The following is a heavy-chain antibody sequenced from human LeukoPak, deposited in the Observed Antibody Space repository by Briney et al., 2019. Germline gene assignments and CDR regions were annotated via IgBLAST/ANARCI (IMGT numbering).Heavy chain of an antibody. CDR3: ARDNEHYFDY. Sequence: GRSLRLSCAASGFTFSRYGMHWVRQAPGKGLEWVAVIGYDGSDKYYADSVKGRFTISRDNSKNTLYLQMNTLRAEDTAVYYCARDNEHYFDYWGQGTLVTVS. CDR1: GFTFSRYG. J-gene: IGHJ4*02. D-gene: IGHD1-1*01. CDR2: IGYDGSDK. V-gene: IGHV3-33*01.